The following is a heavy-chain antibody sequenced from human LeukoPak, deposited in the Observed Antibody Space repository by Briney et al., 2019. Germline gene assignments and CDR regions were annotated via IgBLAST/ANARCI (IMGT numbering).Heavy chain of an antibody. V-gene: IGHV4-4*07. Sequence: SETLSLTCTVSGGSISSYYWSWIRQPAGKGLEWIGRIYTSGSTNYNPSLKSRVTMSVDTSKNQFSLKLSSVTAADTAVYYCARDRVEYSYGLGFDYWGQGTLVTVSS. J-gene: IGHJ4*02. CDR2: IYTSGST. D-gene: IGHD5-18*01. CDR3: ARDRVEYSYGLGFDY. CDR1: GGSISSYY.